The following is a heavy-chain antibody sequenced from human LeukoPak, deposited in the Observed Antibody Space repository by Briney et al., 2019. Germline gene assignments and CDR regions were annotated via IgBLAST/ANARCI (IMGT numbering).Heavy chain of an antibody. CDR1: GGSISSSSYY. V-gene: IGHV4-39*01. CDR3: ARRGSGYSPAGWFDP. Sequence: SETLSLTCTVSGGSISSSSYYWGWIRQPPGKGLEWIGSIYYSGSTYYNPSLKSQVTISVDTSKNQFSLKLSSVTAADTAVYYCARRGSGYSPAGWFDPWGQGTLVTVSS. J-gene: IGHJ5*02. CDR2: IYYSGST. D-gene: IGHD6-13*01.